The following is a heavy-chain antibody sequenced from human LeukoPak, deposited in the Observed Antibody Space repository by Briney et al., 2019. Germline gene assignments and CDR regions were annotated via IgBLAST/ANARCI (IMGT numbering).Heavy chain of an antibody. Sequence: GESLKISCKGSGYSFTSYWIGWVRQMPGKGLEWMGIIYPGDSDTRYSPSFQGQVTISADKSISTAYLQWSSLKASDTAMYYCARHSWDLRLRPVGIGFWFDPWGQGTLVSVSS. CDR2: IYPGDSDT. D-gene: IGHD5-12*01. CDR3: ARHSWDLRLRPVGIGFWFDP. CDR1: GYSFTSYW. V-gene: IGHV5-51*01. J-gene: IGHJ5*02.